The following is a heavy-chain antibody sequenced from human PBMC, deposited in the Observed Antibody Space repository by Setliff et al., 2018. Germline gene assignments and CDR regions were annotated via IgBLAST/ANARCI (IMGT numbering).Heavy chain of an antibody. Sequence: PGGSLRLSCAASGFTFSDYSMNWVRQAPGKGLGWLSYISSSSGTIFYADSVKGRFSISRDSAKSSLFLQMNSLRGEDTAVYYCARSRRPRRLQSDFDHWGQGTLVTVSS. D-gene: IGHD6-25*01. CDR3: ARSRRPRRLQSDFDH. CDR2: ISSSSGTI. CDR1: GFTFSDYS. J-gene: IGHJ4*02. V-gene: IGHV3-48*01.